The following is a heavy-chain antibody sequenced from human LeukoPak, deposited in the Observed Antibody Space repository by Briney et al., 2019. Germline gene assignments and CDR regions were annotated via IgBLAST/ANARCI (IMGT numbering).Heavy chain of an antibody. CDR1: GFTFSSYS. D-gene: IGHD2-2*02. Sequence: PGGSLRLSCAASGFTFSSYSMNWVRQAPGKGLEWVSYISSSSSTIYYADSVKGRFAISRDNAKNTLYLHMDSLRAEDTAVYYCARVYESALYYYNYMDVWGKGTTVTVSS. V-gene: IGHV3-48*04. CDR3: ARVYESALYYYNYMDV. CDR2: ISSSSSTI. J-gene: IGHJ6*03.